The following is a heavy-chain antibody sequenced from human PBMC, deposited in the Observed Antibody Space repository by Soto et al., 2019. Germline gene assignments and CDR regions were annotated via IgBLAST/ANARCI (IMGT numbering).Heavy chain of an antibody. J-gene: IGHJ4*02. CDR1: GGSISSGAYY. D-gene: IGHD4-17*01. CDR3: AREGDYGDYGSDY. Sequence: SETLSLTCTVSGGSISSGAYYWSWIRQHPGKGLQWIGYIYYNGSTYYNPSLKNRVTISLDTSKNQFSLKLYSVTAADTAVYYCAREGDYGDYGSDYWGQGTLVTVYS. V-gene: IGHV4-31*03. CDR2: IYYNGST.